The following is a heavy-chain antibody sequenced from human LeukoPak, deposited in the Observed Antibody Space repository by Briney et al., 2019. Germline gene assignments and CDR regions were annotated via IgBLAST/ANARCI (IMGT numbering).Heavy chain of an antibody. CDR1: GYTFTGYY. J-gene: IGHJ4*02. V-gene: IGHV1-18*04. D-gene: IGHD4-11*01. CDR3: ARTTLTNARACYFDY. CDR2: ISVYNGNT. Sequence: ASVKVSCKASGYTFTGYYMHWVRQAPGQGLEWMGWISVYNGNTNYAQKLQGRVTMTTDTSTSTAYMELRSLRSDDTAVYYCARTTLTNARACYFDYWGQGTLVTVSS.